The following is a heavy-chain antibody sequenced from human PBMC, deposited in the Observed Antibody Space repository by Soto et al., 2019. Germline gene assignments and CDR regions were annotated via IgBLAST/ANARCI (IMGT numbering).Heavy chain of an antibody. CDR3: AKGGSYHGGYGMDV. Sequence: GGSLKLSCAASGFTFSSYAMSWVRQAPGKGLEWVSAISGSGGSTYYADSVKGRFTISRDNSKNTLYLQMNSLRAEDTAVYYCAKGGSYHGGYGMDVWGQGTTVTVSS. CDR2: ISGSGGST. CDR1: GFTFSSYA. V-gene: IGHV3-23*01. D-gene: IGHD1-26*01. J-gene: IGHJ6*02.